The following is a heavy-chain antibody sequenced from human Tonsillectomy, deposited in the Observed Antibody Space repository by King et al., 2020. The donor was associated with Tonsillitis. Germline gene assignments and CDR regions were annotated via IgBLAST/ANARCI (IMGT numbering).Heavy chain of an antibody. CDR1: GYSIRSGYY. J-gene: IGHJ3*01. Sequence: VQLQESGPGLVKPSETLSLTCTVSGYSIRSGYYWGWIRQPPGKGLEYIGTIYHSGSTYYTPSLKSRVTISVDTSKNQFSLKLSCVTAADTSVYYCARGDSQYYDFWSGYSDAFDLWGQGTMVTVSS. CDR2: IYHSGST. D-gene: IGHD3-3*01. V-gene: IGHV4-38-2*02. CDR3: ARGDSQYYDFWSGYSDAFDL.